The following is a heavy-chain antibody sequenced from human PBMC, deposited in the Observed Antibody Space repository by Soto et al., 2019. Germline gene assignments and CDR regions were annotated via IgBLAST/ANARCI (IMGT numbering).Heavy chain of an antibody. D-gene: IGHD3-10*01. CDR1: GGSFSGYY. CDR2: INHSGST. V-gene: IGHV4-34*01. Sequence: QVQLQQWGAGLLKPSETLSLTCAVYGGSFSGYYWSWIRQPPGKGLEWIGEINHSGSTNYNPSLKSRVTISVHTSKTQFSLKLSSVTAADTAVYYCARSYYGSGSYYNWFDYWGQGTLVTVSS. J-gene: IGHJ4*02. CDR3: ARSYYGSGSYYNWFDY.